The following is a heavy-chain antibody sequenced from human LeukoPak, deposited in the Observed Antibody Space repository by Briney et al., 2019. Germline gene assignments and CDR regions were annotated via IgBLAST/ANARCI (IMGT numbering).Heavy chain of an antibody. Sequence: GGSLRLSCAASGFTFSSYGMHWVRQAPGKGLEWVAFIRCDGSNKYYADSVKGRFTISRDNSKNTLYLQMHSLRAEDTAVYYCAKDWVTIFGVVKDYYYYYMDVWGKGTTVTVSS. V-gene: IGHV3-30*02. CDR2: IRCDGSNK. CDR1: GFTFSSYG. D-gene: IGHD3-3*01. J-gene: IGHJ6*03. CDR3: AKDWVTIFGVVKDYYYYYMDV.